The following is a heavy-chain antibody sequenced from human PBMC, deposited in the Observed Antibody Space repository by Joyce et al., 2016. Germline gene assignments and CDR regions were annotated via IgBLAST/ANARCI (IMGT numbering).Heavy chain of an antibody. CDR3: VTGLCIGTASHWDDAFDV. CDR2: VKSKSQGGTT. D-gene: IGHD2-2*01. J-gene: IGHJ3*01. CDR1: GFGFRNAW. V-gene: IGHV3-15*01. Sequence: EVQLVESGGGLVRPGGSLRLSCAASGFGFRNAWGTGVRQGQGKGLAWVGRVKSKSQGGTTDYAAPVKGRFTISRDDSRDTAYLQMNSLKSEDTGVYFCVTGLCIGTASHWDDAFDVWGQGTMVTVSS.